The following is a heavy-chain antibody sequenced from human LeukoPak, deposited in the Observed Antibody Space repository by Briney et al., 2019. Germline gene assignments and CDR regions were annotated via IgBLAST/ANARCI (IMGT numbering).Heavy chain of an antibody. CDR3: ARVHFTLTGYYNVAFDI. CDR1: GYAFTSYG. Sequence: GASVKVSCKASGYAFTSYGISWVRQAPGQGLEWMGWISAYNGNTNYAQKLQGRVTMTTDTSTSTAYMELRSLRSDDTAVYYCARVHFTLTGYYNVAFDIWGQGTMVTVSS. J-gene: IGHJ3*02. D-gene: IGHD3-9*01. CDR2: ISAYNGNT. V-gene: IGHV1-18*01.